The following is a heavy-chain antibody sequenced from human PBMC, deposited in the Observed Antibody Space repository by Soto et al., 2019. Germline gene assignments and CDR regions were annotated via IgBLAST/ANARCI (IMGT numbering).Heavy chain of an antibody. Sequence: QITLKESGPTLVKSTQTLTLTCTFSGFSLTTSGVGVGWIRQPPGKALEWLALIYWDDDKRYSPSLKSRLTITTDTAQNQVVLMMTNMDPVDTATYCCAHSLGEDWFDPWGQGTLFTVSS. D-gene: IGHD3-16*01. V-gene: IGHV2-5*02. CDR2: IYWDDDK. CDR1: GFSLTTSGVG. CDR3: AHSLGEDWFDP. J-gene: IGHJ5*02.